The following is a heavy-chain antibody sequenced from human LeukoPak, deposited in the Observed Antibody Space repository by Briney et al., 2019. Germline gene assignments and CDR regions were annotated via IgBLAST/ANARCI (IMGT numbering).Heavy chain of an antibody. CDR2: IYYSGST. J-gene: IGHJ1*01. D-gene: IGHD4-23*01. CDR1: GGSISSYY. Sequence: PSETLSLTCTVSGGSISSYYWSWIRQPPGKGLEWIGYIYYSGSTNYNPSLKSRVTISVDTSKNQFSLKLSSVTAADTAVYYCATSLRGGRFGFEYFQHWGQGTLVTVSS. V-gene: IGHV4-59*08. CDR3: ATSLRGGRFGFEYFQH.